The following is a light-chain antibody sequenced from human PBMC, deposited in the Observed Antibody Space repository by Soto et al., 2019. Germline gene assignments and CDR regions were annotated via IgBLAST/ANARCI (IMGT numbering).Light chain of an antibody. CDR1: SSNIGSNT. CDR3: AAWDDSLNGMV. Sequence: QSVLTQPPSASGTPGQRVTISCSGGSSNIGSNTVNWYQHLPGTAPKLLIYSNNQRPSGVPDRFSGSKSGTSASLAISGLQSQDEAGYYCAAWDDSLNGMVFGGGTKLTVL. V-gene: IGLV1-44*01. CDR2: SNN. J-gene: IGLJ2*01.